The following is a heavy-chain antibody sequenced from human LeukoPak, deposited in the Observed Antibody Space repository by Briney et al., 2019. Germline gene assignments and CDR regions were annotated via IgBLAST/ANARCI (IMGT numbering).Heavy chain of an antibody. V-gene: IGHV6-1*01. CDR1: GDSVSSNSAA. CDR2: TYYRSKWYN. CDR3: ARVPWGGKRAYWYFDL. J-gene: IGHJ2*01. D-gene: IGHD4-23*01. Sequence: SQTLSLTCAISGDSVSSNSAAWNWIRQSPSRGLEWLGRTYYRSKWYNDYAVSVKSRITINPDTSKNQFSLKLSSVTAADTAVYYCARVPWGGKRAYWYFDLWGRGTLVTVSS.